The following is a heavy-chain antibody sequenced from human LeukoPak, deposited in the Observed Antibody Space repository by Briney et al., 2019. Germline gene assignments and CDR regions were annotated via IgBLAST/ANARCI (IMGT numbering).Heavy chain of an antibody. Sequence: SETLSLTCAVYGGSFSGYYWSWIRQPPGKGLEWIGEINHSGSTNYNPSLTSRVTISVDTSKNQFSLKLSSVTAADTAVYYCARGSRLGELFPFDYWGQGTLVTVSS. V-gene: IGHV4-34*01. CDR1: GGSFSGYY. CDR2: INHSGST. CDR3: ARGSRLGELFPFDY. J-gene: IGHJ4*02. D-gene: IGHD3-10*01.